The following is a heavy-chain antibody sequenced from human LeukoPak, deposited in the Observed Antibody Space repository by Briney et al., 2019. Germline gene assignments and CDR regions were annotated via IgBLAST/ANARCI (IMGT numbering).Heavy chain of an antibody. Sequence: PGGSLRLSCAASGFTFSSYAMNWVRQAPGKGLEWVSVIGGSEGTTYYADSVKGRFTISRDNSKNTLYLQMNSLRAEDTAVYYCARRNAAYGPFDPWGQGTLVTVSS. CDR2: IGGSEGTT. D-gene: IGHD3-10*01. J-gene: IGHJ5*02. CDR3: ARRNAAYGPFDP. V-gene: IGHV3-23*01. CDR1: GFTFSSYA.